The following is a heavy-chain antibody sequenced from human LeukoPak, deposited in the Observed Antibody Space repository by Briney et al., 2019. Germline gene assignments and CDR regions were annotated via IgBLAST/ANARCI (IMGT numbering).Heavy chain of an antibody. V-gene: IGHV3-30*02. Sequence: PGGSLRLSCAASEFTFNSYGIHWVRQAPGKGLEWVAFIRYDGSNKFHADSVKGRFTISRDNSKNTLYLQMNSLRAEDTAVYYCARIPTRYSYGFGDRRQIYYMDVWGKGTTVTVSS. D-gene: IGHD5-18*01. CDR1: EFTFNSYG. J-gene: IGHJ6*03. CDR2: IRYDGSNK. CDR3: ARIPTRYSYGFGDRRQIYYMDV.